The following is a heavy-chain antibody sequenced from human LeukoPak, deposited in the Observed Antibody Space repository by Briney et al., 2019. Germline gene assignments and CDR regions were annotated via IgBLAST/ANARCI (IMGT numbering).Heavy chain of an antibody. CDR2: FYYSGST. V-gene: IGHV4-59*01. J-gene: IGHJ4*02. CDR3: AREDY. Sequence: PSETLSLTCTVSGGSISSYYWSWIRQPPGKGLEWIGFFYYSGSTNYNPSLKSRVTMSVDPSKNHFSLKLSSVTAADTAVYYCAREDYWGQGTLVTVSS. CDR1: GGSISSYY.